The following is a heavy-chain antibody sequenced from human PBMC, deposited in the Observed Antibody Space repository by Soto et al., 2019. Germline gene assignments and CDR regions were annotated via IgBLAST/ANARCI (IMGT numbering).Heavy chain of an antibody. CDR2: IRDDRGHT. CDR3: PRDADKWDQRFCDY. J-gene: IGHJ4*02. CDR1: SLASLRNG. D-gene: IGHD1-26*01. V-gene: IGHV1-18*01. Sequence: QIHLEQSGAEVKEPGASVKAYCKASSLASLRNGISWVRQAPGQGLEWMGWIRDDRGHTNYATKFRGRVTLTTDISTISVYMELRSLRSDDTAVYYCPRDADKWDQRFCDYWGQGTLITVS.